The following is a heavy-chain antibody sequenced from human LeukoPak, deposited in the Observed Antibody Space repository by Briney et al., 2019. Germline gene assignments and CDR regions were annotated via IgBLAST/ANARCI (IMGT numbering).Heavy chain of an antibody. J-gene: IGHJ5*02. Sequence: SETLSLTCSVSGGSVSSCTYYWSWIRQPPGKGLEWIGSGCDGGTTYYNPSLKSRVTISVDTSKNQFSLKLSSVTAADTAVYYCARFLQYSSSWYNWFDPWGQGTLVTVSS. CDR1: GGSVSSCTYY. V-gene: IGHV4-39*07. D-gene: IGHD6-13*01. CDR3: ARFLQYSSSWYNWFDP. CDR2: GCDGGTT.